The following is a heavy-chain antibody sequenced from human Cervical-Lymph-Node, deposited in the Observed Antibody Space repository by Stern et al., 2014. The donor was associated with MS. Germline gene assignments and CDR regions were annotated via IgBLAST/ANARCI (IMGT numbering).Heavy chain of an antibody. V-gene: IGHV1-69*01. CDR1: GGTFSSYA. CDR3: ARGELKEGLVRGMDV. CDR2: MSPIFGTA. Sequence: VQLVEPGAEVKKPGSSVKVSCKASGGTFSSYAIRWVRQAPGQGLEWMGGMSPIFGTANYAQKFQGRVTITADESTSTAYMELSSLRSEDTAVYYCARGELKEGLVRGMDVWGQGTTVTVSS. J-gene: IGHJ6*02. D-gene: IGHD1-26*01.